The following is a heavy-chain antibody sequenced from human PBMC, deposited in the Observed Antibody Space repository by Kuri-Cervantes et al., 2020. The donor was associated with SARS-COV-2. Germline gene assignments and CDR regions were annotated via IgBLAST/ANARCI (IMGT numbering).Heavy chain of an antibody. CDR2: IRYDGSNK. CDR1: GFTFSSYG. CDR3: ARPNSGSYQGPFDF. V-gene: IGHV3-30*02. D-gene: IGHD1-26*01. Sequence: GGSLRLSCAASGFTFSSYGMHWVRQAPGKGLEWVSFIRYDGSNKYYADSVKGRFTISRDNSKNTLYLQMNSLRAEDTAVYYCARPNSGSYQGPFDFWGQGTLVTVSS. J-gene: IGHJ4*02.